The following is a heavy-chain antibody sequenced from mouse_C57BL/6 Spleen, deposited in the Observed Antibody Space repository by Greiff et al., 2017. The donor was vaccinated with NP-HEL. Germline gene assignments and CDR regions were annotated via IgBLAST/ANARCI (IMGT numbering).Heavy chain of an antibody. CDR1: GYTFTSYW. CDR3: AGGNYVY. CDR2: IDPSDSYT. V-gene: IGHV1-50*01. D-gene: IGHD2-1*01. J-gene: IGHJ2*01. Sequence: VQLQQSGAELVKPGASVKLSCKASGYTFTSYWMQWVKQRPGQGLEWIGEIDPSDSYTNYNQKFKGKATLTVDTSSSTAYMQLSSLTSEDSAVYYCAGGNYVYWGQGTTLTVSS.